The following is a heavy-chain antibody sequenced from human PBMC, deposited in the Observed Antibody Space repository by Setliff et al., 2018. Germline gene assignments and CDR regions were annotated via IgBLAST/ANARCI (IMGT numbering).Heavy chain of an antibody. CDR2: IDWDDDK. Sequence: TLSLTCAVSGGSISSSYYYWGWIRQPPGKALEWLARIDWDDDKYYSTSLKTRLTISKDTSKNQVVLTMTNMDPVDTATYYCARMRSRNYGSGSYWLDYWGQGTLVTVSS. J-gene: IGHJ4*02. CDR1: GGSISSSYYY. D-gene: IGHD3-10*01. V-gene: IGHV2-70*11. CDR3: ARMRSRNYGSGSYWLDY.